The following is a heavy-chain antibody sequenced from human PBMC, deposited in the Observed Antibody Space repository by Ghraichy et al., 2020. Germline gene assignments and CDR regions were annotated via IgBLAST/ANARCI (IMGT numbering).Heavy chain of an antibody. CDR2: IYYSWST. CDR1: GGSISSYY. J-gene: IGHJ2*01. CDR3: ARGWYQLRREYFAL. V-gene: IGHV4-59*12. D-gene: IGHD2-2*01. Sequence: SETLSLTCTVSGGSISSYYWSWIRQPPGKGLEWIGYIYYSWSTNYNTSLKSRVPISVDTSKIQFSLKLNSVTAADTAVYYCARGWYQLRREYFALWDRGTPVT.